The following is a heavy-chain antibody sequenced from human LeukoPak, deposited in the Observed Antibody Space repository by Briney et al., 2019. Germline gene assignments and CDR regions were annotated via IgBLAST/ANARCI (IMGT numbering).Heavy chain of an antibody. V-gene: IGHV3-30*18. J-gene: IGHJ4*02. CDR1: GFTFSSYG. D-gene: IGHD3-10*01. CDR3: AKGDRFGESTYFDY. CDR2: ISYDGSNK. Sequence: GGSLRLSCAASGFTFSSYGMHWVRQAPGKGLEWVAVISYDGSNKYYADSVKGRFTISRDNSKNTLYLQMNSLRAEDTAVYYCAKGDRFGESTYFDYWGQGTLVTVSS.